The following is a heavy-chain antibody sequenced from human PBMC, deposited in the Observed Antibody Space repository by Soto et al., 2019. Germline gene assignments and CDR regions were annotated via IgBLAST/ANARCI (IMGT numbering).Heavy chain of an antibody. CDR3: ARELPHYYGLGSHIDV. CDR1: GFTFSSYE. J-gene: IGHJ6*02. D-gene: IGHD3-10*01. V-gene: IGHV3-48*03. CDR2: ISSTGSNI. Sequence: GGSLRLSCAASGFTFSSYEMNWVRQAPGKGLEWVSYISSTGSNIYYADSVKGRFTISRDNAKKSLYLQMNSLIAEDTAVYYCARELPHYYGLGSHIDVWGQGTTVTVSS.